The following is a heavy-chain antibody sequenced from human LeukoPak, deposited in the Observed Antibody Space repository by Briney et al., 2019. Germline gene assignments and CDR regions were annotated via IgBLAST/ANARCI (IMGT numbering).Heavy chain of an antibody. Sequence: GGSLRLSCAASGFTSSSYAMSWVRPAPGKGREWVSAISGSGGSTYYADSVKGRFTISRDNSKNTLYLQMNSLRAEDRAVYYCAKTIVVVVAAAFDYWGQGTLVTVSS. J-gene: IGHJ4*02. D-gene: IGHD2-15*01. CDR2: ISGSGGST. CDR1: GFTSSSYA. CDR3: AKTIVVVVAAAFDY. V-gene: IGHV3-23*01.